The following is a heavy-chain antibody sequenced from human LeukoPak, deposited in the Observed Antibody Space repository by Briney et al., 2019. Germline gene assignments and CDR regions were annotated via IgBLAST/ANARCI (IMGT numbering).Heavy chain of an antibody. CDR3: VRDPIRRFDY. V-gene: IGHV3-48*02. Sequence: PGGSLRLSGAASGFIFGDYSMNWVRQAPGKGLEWTSYISGGSSDLHYADSVKGRFTISRDNAKNSLYLQMNSLRDEDTAVYYCVRDPIRRFDYWGQGALVTVSS. CDR1: GFIFGDYS. CDR2: ISGGSSDL. J-gene: IGHJ4*02.